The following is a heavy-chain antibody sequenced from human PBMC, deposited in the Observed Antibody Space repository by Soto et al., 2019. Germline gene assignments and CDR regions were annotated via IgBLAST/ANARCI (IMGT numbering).Heavy chain of an antibody. V-gene: IGHV1-18*01. CDR3: ARDQAMAQFDY. D-gene: IGHD5-18*01. CDR2: INAYNGNT. CDR1: RYTFISYD. Sequence: ASVKVSCKASRYTFISYDINWVRQAPGQGLEWMGWINAYNGNTKYAQKLQGRVTMTTDTSTSTAYMELRSLRSDDTAVYYCARDQAMAQFDYWGQGTLVTVSS. J-gene: IGHJ4*02.